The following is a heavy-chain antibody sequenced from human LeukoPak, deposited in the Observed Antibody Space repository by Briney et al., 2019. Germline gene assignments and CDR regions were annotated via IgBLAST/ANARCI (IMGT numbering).Heavy chain of an antibody. V-gene: IGHV4-34*01. Sequence: SETLSLTCAVYGGSFSGYYWSWIRQPPGKGLEWIGEINHSGSTNYNPSPKSRVTISVDTSKNQFSLKLSSVTAADTAVYYCARGRIQLWLLDYWGQGTLVTVSS. CDR3: ARGRIQLWLLDY. CDR2: INHSGST. D-gene: IGHD5-18*01. CDR1: GGSFSGYY. J-gene: IGHJ4*02.